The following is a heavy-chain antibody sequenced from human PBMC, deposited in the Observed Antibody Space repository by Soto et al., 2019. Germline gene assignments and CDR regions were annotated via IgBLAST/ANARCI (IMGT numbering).Heavy chain of an antibody. Sequence: GGSLRLSCAASGFTFSSYGMHWVRQAPGKGLEWVAVISYDGSNKYYADSVKGRFTISRDNSKNTLYLQMNSLRAEDTAVYYCAKALTIFGVISECYFDYWGQGTLVTVSS. CDR2: ISYDGSNK. CDR3: AKALTIFGVISECYFDY. CDR1: GFTFSSYG. V-gene: IGHV3-30*18. D-gene: IGHD3-3*01. J-gene: IGHJ4*02.